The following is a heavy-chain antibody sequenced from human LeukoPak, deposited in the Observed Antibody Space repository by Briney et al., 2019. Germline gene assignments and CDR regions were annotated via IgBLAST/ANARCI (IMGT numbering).Heavy chain of an antibody. D-gene: IGHD3-10*01. CDR1: FXSXX. CDR3: ARLGGDTYYFGSASYPNWYFDL. Sequence: FXSXXXXWVRQMPGKGLECMGIIYPDDSDTTYSPSFQGQVTISADKSFSTAYLQWSSLKASDTAIYYCARLGGDTYYFGSASYPNWYFDLWGRGTLVTVSS. V-gene: IGHV5-51*01. CDR2: IYPDDSDT. J-gene: IGHJ2*01.